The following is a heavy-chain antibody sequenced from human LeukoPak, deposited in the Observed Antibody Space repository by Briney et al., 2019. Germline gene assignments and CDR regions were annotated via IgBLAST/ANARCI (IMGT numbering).Heavy chain of an antibody. CDR1: GGSISSGGYS. J-gene: IGHJ5*02. Sequence: SETLSLTCAVSGGSISSGGYSWSWIRQPPGKGLEWIGYIYHSGSTYYNPSLKSRVTISVDRSKNQFSLKPSSVTAADTAVYYCARVIAAHWFDPWGQGTLVTVSS. CDR2: IYHSGST. V-gene: IGHV4-30-2*01. D-gene: IGHD6-6*01. CDR3: ARVIAAHWFDP.